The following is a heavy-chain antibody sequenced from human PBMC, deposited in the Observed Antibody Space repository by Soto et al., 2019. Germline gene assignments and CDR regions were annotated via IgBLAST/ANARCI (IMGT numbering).Heavy chain of an antibody. J-gene: IGHJ4*02. V-gene: IGHV3-33*01. Sequence: QVQLVESGGGVVQPGRSLRLSCAASGFTFSSYGMHWVRQAPGKGLEWVAVIWYDGSNKYYADSVKGRFTISRDNSKNTLYLQMNSLRAEDTAVYYCARGHASEWPEREFAYWGQGTLVTVSS. CDR2: IWYDGSNK. D-gene: IGHD3-3*01. CDR3: ARGHASEWPEREFAY. CDR1: GFTFSSYG.